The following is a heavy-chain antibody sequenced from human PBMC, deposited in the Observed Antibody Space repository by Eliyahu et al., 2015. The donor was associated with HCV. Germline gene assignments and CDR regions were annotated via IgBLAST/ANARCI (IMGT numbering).Heavy chain of an antibody. D-gene: IGHD4-17*01. J-gene: IGHJ5*02. V-gene: IGHV3-11*01. CDR1: GFTFSXYY. CDR2: ISSGATSL. CDR3: VRDFFHGVWFDP. Sequence: VQLVESGGGXVRXGGSLXLSCXASGFTFSXYYMSWIRQAPGKGLELVSHISSGATSLHYADSVKGRFTISRDNAKNSLYLQMNSLSPEDTALYYCVRDFFHGVWFDPRGQGALVTVSS.